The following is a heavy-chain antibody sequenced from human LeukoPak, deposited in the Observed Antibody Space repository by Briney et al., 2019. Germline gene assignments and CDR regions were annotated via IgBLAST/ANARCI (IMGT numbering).Heavy chain of an antibody. J-gene: IGHJ4*02. CDR3: ARASVYAVRGPYNPGFDS. D-gene: IGHD2-8*01. CDR2: IYYSGST. CDR1: GGSISSSSYY. Sequence: SETLSLTCTVSGGSISSSSYYWGWIRQPPGKGLEWIGSIYYSGSTYYNPSLKSRVTISVDTSKNQFSLKLSSVTAADTAVYYCARASVYAVRGPYNPGFDSWGQGTLVTVSS. V-gene: IGHV4-39*07.